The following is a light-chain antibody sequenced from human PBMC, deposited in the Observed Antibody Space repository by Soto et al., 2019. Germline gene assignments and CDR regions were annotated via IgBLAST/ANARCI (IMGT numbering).Light chain of an antibody. CDR3: QQYGSSPLYT. J-gene: IGKJ2*01. V-gene: IGKV3-20*01. CDR2: GTS. CDR1: QSISSSS. Sequence: VLTQSPGTLSLSPGERATLSCRASQSISSSSLAWYQKKPGQAPRLLIYGTSGRATGIPERFSGSGSGTDFTLTISSLEPEDFAVYYCQQYGSSPLYTFGQGTKLEV.